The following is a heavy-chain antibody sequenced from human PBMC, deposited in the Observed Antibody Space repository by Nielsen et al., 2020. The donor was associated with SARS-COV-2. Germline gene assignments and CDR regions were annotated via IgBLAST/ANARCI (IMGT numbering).Heavy chain of an antibody. J-gene: IGHJ4*02. CDR3: ARGSDEGLAL. D-gene: IGHD3-3*01. Sequence: SETLSLTCAVYGGSFSGYYWSWIRQPPGKGLEWIGYIYYSGSTNYNPSLKSRVTISVDTSKNQFSLKLTSVTAADTAVYYCARGSDEGLALWGQGTLVIVSS. CDR1: GGSFSGYY. V-gene: IGHV4-59*01. CDR2: IYYSGST.